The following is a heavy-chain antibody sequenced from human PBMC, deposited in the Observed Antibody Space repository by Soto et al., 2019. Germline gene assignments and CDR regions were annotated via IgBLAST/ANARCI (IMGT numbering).Heavy chain of an antibody. D-gene: IGHD4-17*01. J-gene: IGHJ4*02. CDR3: ATRDYGDPNYFDS. CDR2: IIPIFGTA. V-gene: IGHV1-69*12. CDR1: GGTFRSYT. Sequence: QVQLVQSGAEVKKPGSSVTVSCKASGGTFRSYTISWVRQAPGQGLECMGGIIPIFGTAVYAQKFQGRVTITADESTSTAYMELSSLRSEDTAVYYCATRDYGDPNYFDSWGQGTLVTVSS.